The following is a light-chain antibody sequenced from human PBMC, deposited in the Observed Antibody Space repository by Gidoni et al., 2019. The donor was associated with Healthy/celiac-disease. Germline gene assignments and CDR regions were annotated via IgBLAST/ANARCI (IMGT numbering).Light chain of an antibody. CDR3: QQYNNWPSVT. Sequence: EIVMMQSPATLSVSPGERATLSCRASQSVSSNLAWYQQKPGQAPRLLIYGASTRATGIPASFSGSGSGTEFTLTISSLQSEDFAVYYCQQYNNWPSVTFGQGTKVEIK. J-gene: IGKJ1*01. V-gene: IGKV3-15*01. CDR1: QSVSSN. CDR2: GAS.